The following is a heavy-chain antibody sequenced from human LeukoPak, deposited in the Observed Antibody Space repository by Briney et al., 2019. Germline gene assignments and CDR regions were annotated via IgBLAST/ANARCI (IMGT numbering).Heavy chain of an antibody. J-gene: IGHJ4*02. D-gene: IGHD6-13*01. Sequence: GGSLRLSCTASSGFTFSSYWMNWARQAPGKGLEWVSGINWNGGSTGYADSVKGRFTISRDNAKNSLYLQMNSLRAEDTALYHCAREGIAAAGTFDYWGQGTLVTVSS. CDR2: INWNGGST. CDR3: AREGIAAAGTFDY. V-gene: IGHV3-20*01. CDR1: SGFTFSSYW.